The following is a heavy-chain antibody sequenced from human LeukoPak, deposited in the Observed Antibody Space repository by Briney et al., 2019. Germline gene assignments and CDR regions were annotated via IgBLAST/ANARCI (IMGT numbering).Heavy chain of an antibody. CDR3: ARPRYYYGSGSPTNWFDP. CDR2: INSDGSST. CDR1: GFTFSSYW. J-gene: IGHJ5*02. D-gene: IGHD3-10*01. Sequence: PGGSLRLSCAASGFTFSSYWMHWVRQAPGKGLVWVSRINSDGSSTSYADSVKGRFTISRDNAKNTLYLQMNSLRAEDTAVYYCARPRYYYGSGSPTNWFDPWGQGTLVTVSS. V-gene: IGHV3-74*01.